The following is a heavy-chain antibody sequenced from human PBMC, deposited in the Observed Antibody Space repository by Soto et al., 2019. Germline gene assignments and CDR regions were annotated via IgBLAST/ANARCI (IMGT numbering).Heavy chain of an antibody. CDR1: GGSISSFY. CDR3: ARVSWNSELATPFYFDC. CDR2: IYYSGTT. D-gene: IGHD1-7*01. J-gene: IGHJ4*02. Sequence: SETLSLTCTVSGGSISSFYWNWIRQPPGKGLEWIGSIYYSGTTNYNPSLKSRVTISLDTSKSHFSLKLSSVTAADTAVYYCARVSWNSELATPFYFDCWGPGTLVTVSS. V-gene: IGHV4-59*01.